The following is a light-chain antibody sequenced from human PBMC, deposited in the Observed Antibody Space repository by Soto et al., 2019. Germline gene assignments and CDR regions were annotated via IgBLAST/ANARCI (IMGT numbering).Light chain of an antibody. CDR3: SSYTSSSTVV. V-gene: IGLV2-14*01. J-gene: IGLJ2*01. CDR2: EVT. CDR1: SSDVGGYNY. Sequence: QSALTQPASVSGSPGQSITISCTATSSDVGGYNYVSWYQQHPGKAPKLMIYEVTNRPSGVSNRFSGSKSGNTASLTISGLQAEDETHYYCSSYTSSSTVVFGGGTKVTVL.